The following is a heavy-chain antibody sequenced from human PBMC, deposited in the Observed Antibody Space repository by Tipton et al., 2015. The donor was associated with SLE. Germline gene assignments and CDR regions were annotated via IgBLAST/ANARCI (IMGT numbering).Heavy chain of an antibody. CDR2: IRYSSSAM. J-gene: IGHJ4*02. Sequence: GSLRLSCVASGFRSPFTDYGMNWVRQAPGKGLEWISYIRYSSSAMYYADYLKGRFTVSRDNAKNSLSLQMDSLRAEDTAVYYCARASGTAALDLRRPFDYWGLGTLVTVSS. CDR1: GFRSPFTDYG. D-gene: IGHD6-13*01. V-gene: IGHV3-48*01. CDR3: ARASGTAALDLRRPFDY.